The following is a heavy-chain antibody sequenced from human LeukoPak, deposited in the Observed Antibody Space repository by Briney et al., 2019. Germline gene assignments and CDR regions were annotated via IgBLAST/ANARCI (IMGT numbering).Heavy chain of an antibody. Sequence: GASVKVSCKASGGTFSSYAISWVRQAPGQGLEWMGGIIPIFGTANYAQKFQGRVTITTDESTSTAYMELSSLRSEDTAVYYCARGDSSGYYDYYYYMDVWGKGTTVTVSS. CDR3: ARGDSSGYYDYYYYMDV. J-gene: IGHJ6*03. V-gene: IGHV1-69*05. CDR1: GGTFSSYA. D-gene: IGHD3-22*01. CDR2: IIPIFGTA.